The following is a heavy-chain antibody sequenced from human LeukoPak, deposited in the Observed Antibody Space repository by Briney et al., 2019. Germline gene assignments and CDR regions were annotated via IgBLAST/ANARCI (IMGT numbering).Heavy chain of an antibody. V-gene: IGHV3-30*04. Sequence: AGRSLRLSCAASGFTFNNYAMHWVRQAPGKGLEWVAVISYDGSKKYCADSVKGRFTISRDNSKNTLYVQMNSLRAEDPAVYYCARDFAGYCSSTGCYGYYFDYWGQGTLVTVSS. CDR1: GFTFNNYA. D-gene: IGHD2-2*01. J-gene: IGHJ4*02. CDR3: ARDFAGYCSSTGCYGYYFDY. CDR2: ISYDGSKK.